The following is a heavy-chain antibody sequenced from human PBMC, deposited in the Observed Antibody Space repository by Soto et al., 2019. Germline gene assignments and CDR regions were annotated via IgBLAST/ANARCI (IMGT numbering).Heavy chain of an antibody. D-gene: IGHD6-19*01. CDR1: GFTFTSYD. Sequence: ASVKVSCKDSGFTFTSYDINWVRQATGQGLEWMGWMNPNSGNTGYAQKFQGRVTMTRNTSISTAYMELSSLRSEDTAVYYCARGDYSSGWYPIENYYYYMDVWGKGTTVTVSS. V-gene: IGHV1-8*01. CDR3: ARGDYSSGWYPIENYYYYMDV. CDR2: MNPNSGNT. J-gene: IGHJ6*03.